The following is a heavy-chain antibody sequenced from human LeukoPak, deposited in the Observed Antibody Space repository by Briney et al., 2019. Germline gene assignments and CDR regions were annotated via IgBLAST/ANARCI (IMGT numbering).Heavy chain of an antibody. J-gene: IGHJ3*02. CDR1: GVPFSCYS. V-gene: IGHV3-21*01. CDR3: ARVRSVGGNPHAFNI. D-gene: IGHD4-23*01. Sequence: GGALGLSFAAPGVPFSCYSMNWGRPAPGEGGGWGSALTATSLHIYYADSVKGRFTISRDNAKNSLYLQMNSLRVEDTALYYCARVRSVGGNPHAFNIWGQGTMVTVSS. CDR2: LTATSLHI.